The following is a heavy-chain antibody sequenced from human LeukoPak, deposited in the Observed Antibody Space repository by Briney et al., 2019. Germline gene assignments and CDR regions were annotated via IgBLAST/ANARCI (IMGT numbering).Heavy chain of an antibody. CDR2: IKSKTDGGTT. V-gene: IGHV3-15*01. CDR3: TTDVLRFLEWLFDDY. J-gene: IGHJ4*02. CDR1: GFTFSNAW. D-gene: IGHD3-3*01. Sequence: PGGSLRLSCAASGFTFSNAWMSWVRQAPGKGLEWVGRIKSKTDGGTTDYAAPVKGRFTISRDDSKNTLYLQMSSLKTEDTAVYYCTTDVLRFLEWLFDDYWGQGTLVTVSS.